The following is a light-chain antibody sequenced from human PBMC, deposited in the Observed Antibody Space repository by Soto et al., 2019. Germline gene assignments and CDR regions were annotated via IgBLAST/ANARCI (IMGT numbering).Light chain of an antibody. CDR1: QGIRDY. V-gene: IGKV1-16*01. CDR3: QQYSVYPPT. Sequence: DIQMTQSPSSLSASVGDRVTITCRASQGIRDYLAWFQQKPGKAPKSLIYATSSLRSGVPSRFSGSGSGTGYTLTINSLQPEDFATYYCQQYSVYPPTFGQGTKVDIK. CDR2: ATS. J-gene: IGKJ1*01.